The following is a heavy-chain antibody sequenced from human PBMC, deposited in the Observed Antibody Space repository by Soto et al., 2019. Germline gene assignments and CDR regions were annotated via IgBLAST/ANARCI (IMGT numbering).Heavy chain of an antibody. CDR2: INHSGST. D-gene: IGHD6-13*01. Sequence: SETLSLTCAVYGGSFSGYYWSWIRQPPGKGLEWIGEINHSGSTNYNPSLKSRVTISVDTSKNQFSLKLSSVTAADTAVYYCASLSHGEAAAGLHWLDPWGQGTLVTVSS. V-gene: IGHV4-34*01. CDR1: GGSFSGYY. CDR3: ASLSHGEAAAGLHWLDP. J-gene: IGHJ5*02.